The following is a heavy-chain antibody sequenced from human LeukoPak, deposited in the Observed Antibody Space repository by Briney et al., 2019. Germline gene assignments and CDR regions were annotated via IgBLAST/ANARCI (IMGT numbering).Heavy chain of an antibody. CDR1: GGTFSSYA. CDR2: TIPIFGTA. J-gene: IGHJ6*03. D-gene: IGHD2-15*01. CDR3: ARDLGSLGYCSGGSCYPPYYYYMDV. V-gene: IGHV1-69*05. Sequence: SVKVSCKASGGTFSSYAISWVRQAPGQGLEWMGRTIPIFGTANYAQKFQGRVTITTDESTSTAYMELSSLRSEDTAVYYCARDLGSLGYCSGGSCYPPYYYYMDVWGKGTTVTVSS.